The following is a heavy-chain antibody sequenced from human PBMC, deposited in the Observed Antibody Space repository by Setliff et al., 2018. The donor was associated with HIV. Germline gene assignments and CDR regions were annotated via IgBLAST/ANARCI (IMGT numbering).Heavy chain of an antibody. Sequence: GGSLRLSCVASGFTFRNYDMHWVRQVPGKGLEWVSAITTAGDSYYPGSGTGRFTISRDNAKNSLYLQMNSLTVGDTAVYYCARDNTQTSETPYSRRTKWFDPWGQGTLVTVSS. CDR2: ITTAGDS. J-gene: IGHJ5*02. D-gene: IGHD2-21*01. V-gene: IGHV3-13*01. CDR3: ARDNTQTSETPYSRRTKWFDP. CDR1: GFTFRNYD.